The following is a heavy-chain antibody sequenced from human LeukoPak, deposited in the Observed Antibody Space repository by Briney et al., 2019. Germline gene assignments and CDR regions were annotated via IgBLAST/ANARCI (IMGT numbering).Heavy chain of an antibody. J-gene: IGHJ3*02. CDR3: AGEICALDI. CDR1: GYRFTDYW. V-gene: IGHV5-51*01. D-gene: IGHD2/OR15-2a*01. CDR2: IYPADSDT. Sequence: GESLKISCKGSGYRFTDYWIGWVRQMPGKGLEWMGIIYPADSDTRYSPSFQGQVTISAAKSIRTAYLQWSSLKTSDAMIYYCAGEICALDIWGQGTPVTVSS.